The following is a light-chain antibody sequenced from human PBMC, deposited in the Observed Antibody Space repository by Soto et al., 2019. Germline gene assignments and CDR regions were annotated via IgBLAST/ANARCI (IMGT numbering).Light chain of an antibody. V-gene: IGKV4-1*01. J-gene: IGKJ2*01. Sequence: DIVMTQSPDSLAVSLGERATINCKSSQGVLYSSNNKNYLAWYQQKPGQPPKLLIYWASTRESGVPDRFSGSGSGTDFTLTISSLQAEDVAVYYCQQYYSTPYTFGQVTKLEIK. CDR2: WAS. CDR1: QGVLYSSNNKNY. CDR3: QQYYSTPYT.